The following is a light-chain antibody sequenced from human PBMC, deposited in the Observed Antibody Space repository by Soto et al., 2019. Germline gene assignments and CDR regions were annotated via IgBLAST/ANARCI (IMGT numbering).Light chain of an antibody. J-gene: IGKJ1*01. Sequence: EIVMTQSPATLSVSPGERGTLSCRASQSVSSKLAWYQQKPGQGPRLLIYGASTRATGIPARFSGSGSGTELTLTISSRQPEDFAVYYCQHYSTWLWTFGQGTKVEIK. V-gene: IGKV3-15*01. CDR1: QSVSSK. CDR2: GAS. CDR3: QHYSTWLWT.